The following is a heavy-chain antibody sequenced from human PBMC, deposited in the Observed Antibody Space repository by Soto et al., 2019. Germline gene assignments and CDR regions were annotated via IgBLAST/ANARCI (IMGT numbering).Heavy chain of an antibody. D-gene: IGHD2-2*01. CDR3: AKTSSRQLSLRYYYYYGMDV. J-gene: IGHJ6*02. Sequence: EVQLLESGGGLVQPGGSLRLFCAASGFTFSIYAMSWVPQTPGKGLEWVSAISGSGGSTYYADSVKGRFTISRDNSKNTLYLQINSLRGEDTAVYYCAKTSSRQLSLRYYYYYGMDVWGQGTTVTVSS. CDR2: ISGSGGST. V-gene: IGHV3-23*01. CDR1: GFTFSIYA.